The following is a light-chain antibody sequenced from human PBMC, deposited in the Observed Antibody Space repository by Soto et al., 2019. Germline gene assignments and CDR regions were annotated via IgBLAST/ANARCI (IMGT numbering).Light chain of an antibody. Sequence: QSVLTQPPSVSAAPGQKVTISCSGSSSNIGNDYVSWYQQLPGTAPKLLISANDKRPSGIPDRFSCSKSGTSATLGITGLQTGDEADYYCGTWDSSLSAWVFGGGTKLTVL. CDR2: AND. J-gene: IGLJ3*02. V-gene: IGLV1-51*02. CDR1: SSNIGNDY. CDR3: GTWDSSLSAWV.